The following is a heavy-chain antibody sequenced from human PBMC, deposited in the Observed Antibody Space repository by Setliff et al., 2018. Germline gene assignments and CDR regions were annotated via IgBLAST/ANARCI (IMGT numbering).Heavy chain of an antibody. CDR3: ATEFPHYDILTGFDY. J-gene: IGHJ4*02. CDR1: GYTFTGYY. CDR2: INTGNANT. V-gene: IGHV1-3*04. Sequence: GASVKVSCKASGYTFTGYYMHWVRQAPGQGPEWMGWINTGNANTKYSQKFQGRVTVTRDASASTAYMELSSLRSEDTAVYYCATEFPHYDILTGFDYWGQGTLVTVSS. D-gene: IGHD3-9*01.